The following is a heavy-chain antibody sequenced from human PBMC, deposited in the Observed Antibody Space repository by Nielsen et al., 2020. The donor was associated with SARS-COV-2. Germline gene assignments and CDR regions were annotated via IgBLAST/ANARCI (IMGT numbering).Heavy chain of an antibody. CDR2: VSWNSGSI. Sequence: GGSLRLSCAASGFTFDDYAMHWVRQTPGKGLEWVSGVSWNSGSIGYADSVKGRFTISRDNAKNSLYLQMNSLRTEDSAVYFCAKQGGVLHFRSSFYPDFWGQGTLVTVSS. D-gene: IGHD3-3*02. CDR1: GFTFDDYA. V-gene: IGHV3-9*01. CDR3: AKQGGVLHFRSSFYPDF. J-gene: IGHJ4*02.